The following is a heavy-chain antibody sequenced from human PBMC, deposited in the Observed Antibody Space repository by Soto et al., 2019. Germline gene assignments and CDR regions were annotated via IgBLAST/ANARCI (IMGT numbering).Heavy chain of an antibody. CDR1: GDTFYNYA. Sequence: QVQVVQSGAEVKKPGSSVKVSCKASGDTFYNYAISWVRQAPGRGLEWMGGLIPIFGTANYAHKFQGRVTITADEFASTAYMELSSVRSEDTAVYYCARTYSSASWGRYYYYYYGRDVWGQGTTVTVSS. V-gene: IGHV1-69*01. J-gene: IGHJ6*02. CDR2: LIPIFGTA. CDR3: ARTYSSASWGRYYYYYYGRDV. D-gene: IGHD6-6*01.